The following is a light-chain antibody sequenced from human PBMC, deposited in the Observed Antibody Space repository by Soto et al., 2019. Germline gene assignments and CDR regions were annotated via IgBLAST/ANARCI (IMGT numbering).Light chain of an antibody. V-gene: IGKV3-20*01. Sequence: EIVLTQSPGTLSLSPGERATLSCRASQSVRSDYLAWYQQKPGQAPRFHIYGASTRATGIPDRFTGSGSGTDFTLTISRLEPEDFAVYYCQQYGSSPRTFGQGTKVEIK. CDR2: GAS. CDR1: QSVRSDY. CDR3: QQYGSSPRT. J-gene: IGKJ1*01.